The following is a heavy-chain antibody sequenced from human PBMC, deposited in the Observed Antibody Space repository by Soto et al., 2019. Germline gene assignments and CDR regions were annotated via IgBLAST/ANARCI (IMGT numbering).Heavy chain of an antibody. CDR2: IIPIFGTA. J-gene: IGHJ4*02. Sequence: SVKVSCKASGGAFSSYAISWVRQAPGQGLEWMGGIIPIFGTANYAQKFQGRVTITADESTSTAYMELSSLRSEDTAVYYCARYYYDSSGYNYFDYWGQGTLVTVSS. CDR3: ARYYYDSSGYNYFDY. CDR1: GGAFSSYA. D-gene: IGHD3-22*01. V-gene: IGHV1-69*13.